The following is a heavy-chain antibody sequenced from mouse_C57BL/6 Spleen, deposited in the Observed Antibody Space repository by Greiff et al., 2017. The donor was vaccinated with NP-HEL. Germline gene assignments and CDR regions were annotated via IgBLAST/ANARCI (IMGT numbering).Heavy chain of an antibody. CDR1: GFTFSDYY. V-gene: IGHV5-16*01. J-gene: IGHJ4*01. CDR2: INYDGSST. Sequence: EVKLVESEGGLVQPGSSMKLSCTASGFTFSDYYMAWVRQVPEKGLEWVANINYDGSSTYYLDSLKSRFIISRDNAKNILYLQMSSLKSEDTATYYCAREGTGKGLYAMDYWGQGTSVTVSS. CDR3: AREGTGKGLYAMDY. D-gene: IGHD4-1*01.